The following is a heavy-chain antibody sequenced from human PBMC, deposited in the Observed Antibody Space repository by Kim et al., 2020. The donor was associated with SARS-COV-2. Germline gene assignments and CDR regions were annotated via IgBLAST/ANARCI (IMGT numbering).Heavy chain of an antibody. CDR3: VRDTTDYPNWFDP. J-gene: IGHJ5*02. Sequence: SETLSLTCTVSGDSISRGNYYWTWIRQRPGKGLEWIGYIYYGGRTYYNSSLKSRLTISIDTSKNQFYLDLTSVTAADTAIYYCVRDTTDYPNWFDPWGQGTQVTVSS. D-gene: IGHD1-1*01. V-gene: IGHV4-31*03. CDR1: GDSISRGNYY. CDR2: IYYGGRT.